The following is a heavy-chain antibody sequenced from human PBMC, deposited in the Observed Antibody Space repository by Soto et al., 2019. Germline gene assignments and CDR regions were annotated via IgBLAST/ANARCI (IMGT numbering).Heavy chain of an antibody. CDR3: ARLYGSGSYYNYYFDY. Sequence: ASVKVSCKASGYTFTSYGISWVLQAPGQGLEWMGWISAYNGNTNYAQKLQGRVTMTTDTSTSTAYMELRSLRSDDTAVYYCARLYGSGSYYNYYFDYWGQGTLVTVSS. CDR1: GYTFTSYG. V-gene: IGHV1-18*01. D-gene: IGHD3-10*01. J-gene: IGHJ4*02. CDR2: ISAYNGNT.